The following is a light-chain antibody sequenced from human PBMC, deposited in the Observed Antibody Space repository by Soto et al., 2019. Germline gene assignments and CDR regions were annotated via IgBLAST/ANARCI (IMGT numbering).Light chain of an antibody. CDR2: GAS. CDR1: QYVNNDY. V-gene: IGKV3-20*01. J-gene: IGKJ2*01. CDR3: QQYGNSPMYT. Sequence: DIVLTQSPGTLSLSPGERATLSCRASQYVNNDYLAWYQQRTGQAPRLLIYGASRRATCIPDRFSGSGSGTDFTLTISGLEPEDFGVFYCQQYGNSPMYTFGQGTKLQIK.